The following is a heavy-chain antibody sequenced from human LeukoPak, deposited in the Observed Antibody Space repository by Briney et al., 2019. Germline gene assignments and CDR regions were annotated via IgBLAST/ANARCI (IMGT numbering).Heavy chain of an antibody. Sequence: GSSVEVSCKASGGTFSSYAISWVRQAPGQGLEWMGGIIPIFGTANYAQKFQGRVTITADESTSTAYMELSSLRSEDTAVYYCARDRTEQQLVGYYYYYMDVWGKGTTVTVSS. CDR3: ARDRTEQQLVGYYYYYMDV. J-gene: IGHJ6*03. CDR2: IIPIFGTA. D-gene: IGHD6-13*01. CDR1: GGTFSSYA. V-gene: IGHV1-69*01.